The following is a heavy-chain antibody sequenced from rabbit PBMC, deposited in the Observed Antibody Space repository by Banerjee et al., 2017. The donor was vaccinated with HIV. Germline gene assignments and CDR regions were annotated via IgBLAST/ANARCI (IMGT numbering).Heavy chain of an antibody. D-gene: IGHD8-1*01. CDR1: GFSFSSSYY. Sequence: QSLEESGGGLVQPEGSLTLTCTASGFSFSSSYYMCWVRQAPGKGLEWIGCTYTGSSGSIAYASWAKGRFTISKTSSTTVTLQMTSLTAADTATYFCARDGGSSVYTQYYFNLWGPGTLVTVS. CDR2: TYTGSSGSI. J-gene: IGHJ4*01. V-gene: IGHV1S40*01. CDR3: ARDGGSSVYTQYYFNL.